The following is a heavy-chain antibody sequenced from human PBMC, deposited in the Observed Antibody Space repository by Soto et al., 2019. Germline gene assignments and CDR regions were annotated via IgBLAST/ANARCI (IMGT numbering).Heavy chain of an antibody. J-gene: IGHJ6*02. CDR2: IIPIFGTA. CDR3: AREGSSSSYYGMDV. D-gene: IGHD6-6*01. V-gene: IGHV1-69*01. Sequence: QVQLVQSGAEVKKPGSSVKVSCKASGGTFSSYAISWVRQAPGQGLEWMGGIIPIFGTANYAQKFQGRVTITADESTSTAYMERSSLRSEDTAVYYCAREGSSSSYYGMDVWGQGTTVTVSS. CDR1: GGTFSSYA.